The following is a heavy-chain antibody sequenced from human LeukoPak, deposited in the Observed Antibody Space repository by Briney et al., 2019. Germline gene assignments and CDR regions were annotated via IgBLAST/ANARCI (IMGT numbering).Heavy chain of an antibody. J-gene: IGHJ4*02. D-gene: IGHD3-22*01. V-gene: IGHV3-21*01. CDR2: ISSSSSYI. CDR1: GFAFSSYS. CDR3: ARGSPTYDSSGFDY. Sequence: PGGSLRLSCAASGFAFSSYSMNWVHQAPGKGLEWVSSISSSSSYIYYADSVEGRFTISRDNAKNSLYLQMNSLRAEDTAVYYCARGSPTYDSSGFDYWGQGTLVTVSS.